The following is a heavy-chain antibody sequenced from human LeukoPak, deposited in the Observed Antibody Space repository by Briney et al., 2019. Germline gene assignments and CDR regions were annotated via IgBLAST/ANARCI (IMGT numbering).Heavy chain of an antibody. D-gene: IGHD6-19*01. CDR2: ISAYNGNT. CDR3: ARARRPGYSSGWTFDY. Sequence: ASVKVSRKASGYTFTSYGISWVRQAPGQGLEWMGWISAYNGNTNYAQKLQGRVTMTTDTSTSTAYMELSSLRSEDTAVYYCARARRPGYSSGWTFDYWGQGTLVTVSS. J-gene: IGHJ4*02. CDR1: GYTFTSYG. V-gene: IGHV1-18*01.